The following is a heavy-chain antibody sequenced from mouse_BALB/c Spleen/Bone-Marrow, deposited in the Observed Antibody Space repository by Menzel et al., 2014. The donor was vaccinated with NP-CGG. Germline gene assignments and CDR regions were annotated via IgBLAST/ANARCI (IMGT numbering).Heavy chain of an antibody. Sequence: EVNVVESGGGLVQPGGSLKLSCVASGFDFSRYWMSWVRQAPGKGLEWIGEINPDSSTINYTPSLKDKFIISRDNANTTLYLQRNKGRSEDTALYDGAGPEWSNFVFVYWAKGLWSLSLQ. V-gene: IGHV4-1*02. CDR3: AGPEWSNFVFVY. J-gene: IGHJ3*01. CDR2: INPDSSTI. D-gene: IGHD2-5*01. CDR1: GFDFSRYW.